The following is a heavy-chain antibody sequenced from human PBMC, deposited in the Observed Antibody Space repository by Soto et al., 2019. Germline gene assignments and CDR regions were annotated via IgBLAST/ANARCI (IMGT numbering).Heavy chain of an antibody. Sequence: QVQLVESGGGVVQPGRSLRLSCAASGFTFSSYGMHWVRQAPGKGLEWVAVISYDGSNKYYADSVKGRFTISRDNSKNTLYLQMNSLRAEDTAVYYCEKDLPIYGDCLGFDYWGQGTLVTVSS. J-gene: IGHJ4*02. CDR3: EKDLPIYGDCLGFDY. CDR1: GFTFSSYG. CDR2: ISYDGSNK. V-gene: IGHV3-30*18. D-gene: IGHD4-17*01.